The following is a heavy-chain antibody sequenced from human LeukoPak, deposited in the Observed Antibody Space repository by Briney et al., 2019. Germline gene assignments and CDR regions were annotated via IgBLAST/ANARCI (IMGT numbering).Heavy chain of an antibody. CDR3: ARDRDWSFDY. D-gene: IGHD3-9*01. V-gene: IGHV3-69-1*01. CDR1: GFAFSEYP. CDR2: ITSSAK. J-gene: IGHJ4*02. Sequence: GGSLRLSCAASGFAFSEYPMNWVRQAPGKGLEWVSNITSSAKNYADSVKGRFTISRDNAKNSLYLKMSSLRAEDTAVYYCARDRDWSFDYWGQGTLVTVS.